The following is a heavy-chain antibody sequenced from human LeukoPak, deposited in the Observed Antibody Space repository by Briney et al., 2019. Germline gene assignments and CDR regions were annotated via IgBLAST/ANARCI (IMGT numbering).Heavy chain of an antibody. D-gene: IGHD1-26*01. V-gene: IGHV1-2*02. J-gene: IGHJ4*02. CDR1: EYTFTGYY. CDR2: INPNSGGT. Sequence: ASVKVSCKASEYTFTGYYMHWVRQAPGQGLEWMGWINPNSGGTNYAQKFQGRVTMTRDTSISTAYMELSSLRSEDTAVYYCARSYSGGYFWLTRTYYFDYWGQGTLVTVSS. CDR3: ARSYSGGYFWLTRTYYFDY.